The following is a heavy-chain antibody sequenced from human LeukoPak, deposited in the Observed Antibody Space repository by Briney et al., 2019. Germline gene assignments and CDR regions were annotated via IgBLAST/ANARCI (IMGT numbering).Heavy chain of an antibody. CDR3: AKDRGRTPLRYFDY. V-gene: IGHV3-43*01. J-gene: IGHJ4*02. D-gene: IGHD1/OR15-1a*01. CDR1: GFTFDDYA. CDR2: ISWDGGST. Sequence: GRSLRLSCAASGFTFDDYAMHWVRQAPGKGLEWVSLISWDGGSTYYADSVKGRFTISRDNSKNSLYLQMNSLRTEDTALYYCAKDRGRTPLRYFDYWGQGTLVTVSS.